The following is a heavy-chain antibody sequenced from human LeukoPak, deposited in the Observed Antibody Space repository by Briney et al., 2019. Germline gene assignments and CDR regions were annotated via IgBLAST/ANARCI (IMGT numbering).Heavy chain of an antibody. CDR1: GDSISSGHYF. CDR3: AREGEMATMFDF. J-gene: IGHJ4*02. D-gene: IGHD5-24*01. V-gene: IGHV4-30-4*01. CDR2: IYASGTT. Sequence: SQTLSLTCSVSGDSISSGHYFWTWIRQSAEKGLEWFGYIYASGTTYYNPSLKSRVTMSVDTSKNQFSLKLTSVTAADTAVYYCAREGEMATMFDFWGQGTLVTVSS.